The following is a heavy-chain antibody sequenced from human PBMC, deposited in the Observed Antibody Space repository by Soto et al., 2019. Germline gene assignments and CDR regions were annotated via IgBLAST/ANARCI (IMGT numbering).Heavy chain of an antibody. Sequence: GGSLRLSCAASGFTFSSYAMSWVRQAPGKGLEWVSAISGSGGSTYYADSVKGRFTISRDNSKNALYLQMNSLRAEDTAVYYCAKDWYYYDSSGYSSYYYGMDVWGQGTTVTVSS. J-gene: IGHJ6*02. D-gene: IGHD3-22*01. CDR2: ISGSGGST. CDR1: GFTFSSYA. CDR3: AKDWYYYDSSGYSSYYYGMDV. V-gene: IGHV3-23*01.